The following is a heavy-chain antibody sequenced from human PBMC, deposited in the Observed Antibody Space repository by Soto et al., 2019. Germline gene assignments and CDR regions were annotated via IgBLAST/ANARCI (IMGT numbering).Heavy chain of an antibody. CDR1: GGTISSKA. J-gene: IGHJ6*02. CDR2: VIPIFGTA. CDR3: ARIDYSRELDYYGMDV. Sequence: PVKATCTDCGGTISSKAISWARQDHGHGLEWMGGVIPIFGTANYAQKFQGRVTITADESTSTAYMELSSLRSEDTAVYYCARIDYSRELDYYGMDVWGQGTTVTVSS. D-gene: IGHD4-4*01. V-gene: IGHV1-69*13.